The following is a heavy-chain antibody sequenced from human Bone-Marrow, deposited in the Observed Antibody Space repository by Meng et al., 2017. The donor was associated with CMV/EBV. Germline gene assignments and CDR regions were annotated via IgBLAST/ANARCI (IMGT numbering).Heavy chain of an antibody. D-gene: IGHD4-11*01. Sequence: ASVKVSCKASGYVFTGYYMHWVRQAPGQGLEWMGWINPDSGGTNNAQKFQGRVTMTRDTSISTAYMELSRLRSDDTAVYYCVRWVYDYNRVPGMDVWGQGTTVTVSS. CDR3: VRWVYDYNRVPGMDV. V-gene: IGHV1-2*02. CDR1: GYVFTGYY. CDR2: INPDSGGT. J-gene: IGHJ6*02.